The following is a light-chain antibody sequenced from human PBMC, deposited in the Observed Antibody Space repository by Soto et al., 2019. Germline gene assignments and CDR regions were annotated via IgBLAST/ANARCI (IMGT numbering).Light chain of an antibody. J-gene: IGKJ5*01. V-gene: IGKV1-39*01. CDR2: GTS. CDR3: QQSFSTLLIT. CDR1: QSINTY. Sequence: DIQMTQSPSFLSASVGVRVTISCRASQSINTYLNWYQHKPGKAPKLLIYGTSDLQSGVPSRFSGGGSGTDFTLTISSLQPEDFATYYCQQSFSTLLITFGHGTRLEFK.